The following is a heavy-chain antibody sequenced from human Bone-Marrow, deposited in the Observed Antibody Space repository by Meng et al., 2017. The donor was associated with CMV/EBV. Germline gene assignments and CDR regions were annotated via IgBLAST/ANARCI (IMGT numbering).Heavy chain of an antibody. D-gene: IGHD6-13*01. J-gene: IGHJ6*02. CDR1: GFTFSNAW. CDR3: ARVAVAAPWYYYYGMDV. CDR2: IKSKTDGGTT. Sequence: GESLKISCAASGFTFSNAWMSWVRQAPGKGLEWVGRIKSKTDGGTTDYAAPVKGRFTISRDDSKNTLYLQMNSLKTEDTAVYYCARVAVAAPWYYYYGMDVWGQGTTVTVSS. V-gene: IGHV3-15*01.